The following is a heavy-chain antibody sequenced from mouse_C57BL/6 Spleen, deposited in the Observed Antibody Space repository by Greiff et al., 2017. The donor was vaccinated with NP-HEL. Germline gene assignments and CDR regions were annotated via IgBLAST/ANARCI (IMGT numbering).Heavy chain of an antibody. D-gene: IGHD1-1*01. V-gene: IGHV1-64*01. CDR1: GYTFTSYW. CDR3: ARPVVARGYFDY. CDR2: IHPNSGST. J-gene: IGHJ2*01. Sequence: VQLQQPGAELVKPGASVKLSCKASGYTFTSYWMHWVKQRPGQGLEWIGMIHPNSGSTNYNEKFKSKATLTVDKSSSTAYMQLSSLTSEDSAVYYCARPVVARGYFDYWGQGTTLTVSS.